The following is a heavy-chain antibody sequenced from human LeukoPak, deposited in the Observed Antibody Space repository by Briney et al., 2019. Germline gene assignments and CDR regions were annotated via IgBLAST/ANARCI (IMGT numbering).Heavy chain of an antibody. V-gene: IGHV3-23*01. J-gene: IGHJ4*02. CDR2: ISADGDDT. CDR1: GFSFGTYA. Sequence: GGSLRLSCAVSGFSFGTYAASWVRQAPGKGLEWVSAISADGDDTYYADSVKGRSTISRDNSKNTLYLQMDSLRAEDTAVYYCADYRKPQGLDYWGQGALVTVSS. D-gene: IGHD1-14*01. CDR3: ADYRKPQGLDY.